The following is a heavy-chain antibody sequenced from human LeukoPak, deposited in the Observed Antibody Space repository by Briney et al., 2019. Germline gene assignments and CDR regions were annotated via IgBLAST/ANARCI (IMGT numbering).Heavy chain of an antibody. CDR3: ARGAGVVIIDY. V-gene: IGHV4-30-2*01. CDR1: GGSISSGGYY. CDR2: IYHSGST. D-gene: IGHD3-3*01. J-gene: IGHJ4*02. Sequence: SETLSLTCTVSGGSISSGGYYWSWIRQPPGKGLEWIGYIYHSGSTYYNPSLKSRVTISVDRSKNQFSLKLSSVTAADTAVYYCARGAGVVIIDYWGQGTLVTVSS.